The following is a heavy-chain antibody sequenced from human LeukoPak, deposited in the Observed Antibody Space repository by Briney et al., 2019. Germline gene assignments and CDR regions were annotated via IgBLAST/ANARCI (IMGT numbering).Heavy chain of an antibody. J-gene: IGHJ4*02. Sequence: GGSLRLSCAASGFTFDAYGMSWVRQAPGKGLEWVSGINWNGGSTGYADSVKGRFTISRDNAKNSLYLQMNSLRAEDTALYYCARARAAAFFDYWGQGTLVTVSS. CDR1: GFTFDAYG. CDR3: ARARAAAFFDY. V-gene: IGHV3-20*04. D-gene: IGHD2-15*01. CDR2: INWNGGST.